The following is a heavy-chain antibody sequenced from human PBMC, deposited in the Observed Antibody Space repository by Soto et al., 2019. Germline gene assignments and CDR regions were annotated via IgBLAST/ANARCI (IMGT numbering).Heavy chain of an antibody. V-gene: IGHV4-39*02. D-gene: IGHD3-16*01. J-gene: IGHJ6*02. CDR1: GGSISSSSYY. Sequence: NPSETLSLTCTVSGGSISSSSYYWGWIRQPPGKGLEWIGSIFYSGSTYYNPSLTNRLTISVDTSRNHFSLKLSSVTAADTAVYDCAGVWYYFLLGSNPVAHYAMDVWGQGTTVTVSS. CDR2: IFYSGST. CDR3: AGVWYYFLLGSNPVAHYAMDV.